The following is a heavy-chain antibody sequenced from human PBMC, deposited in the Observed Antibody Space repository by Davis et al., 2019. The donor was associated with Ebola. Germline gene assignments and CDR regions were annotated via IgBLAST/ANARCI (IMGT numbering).Heavy chain of an antibody. CDR2: ISSISTTI. J-gene: IGHJ6*02. CDR3: ARVGYCSGGSCYSYYYYAMDV. V-gene: IGHV3-48*02. Sequence: GGSLRLSCAASGFTFSSYSMNWVRQVPGKGLEWVSYISSISTTIYYADSVKGRFTISRDNAKTSLYLQMDSLRDEDTAVYYCARVGYCSGGSCYSYYYYAMDVWGQGTTVTVSS. D-gene: IGHD2-15*01. CDR1: GFTFSSYS.